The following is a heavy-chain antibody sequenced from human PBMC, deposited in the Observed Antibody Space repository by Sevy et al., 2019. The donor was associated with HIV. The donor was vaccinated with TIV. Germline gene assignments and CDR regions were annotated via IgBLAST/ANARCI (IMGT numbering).Heavy chain of an antibody. D-gene: IGHD3-10*01. J-gene: IGHJ6*02. Sequence: GGSLRLSCVGSGFTVRKFGVHWLRQAPGKGLEWLSVVSYDGSSKYYVDSVKGRFIVSRDNSKNTLYLQMHSLRTEDTAVYYCARGGSGDYYYYGVDVWGQGTTVTVSS. CDR3: ARGGSGDYYYYGVDV. V-gene: IGHV3-30*03. CDR1: GFTVRKFG. CDR2: VSYDGSSK.